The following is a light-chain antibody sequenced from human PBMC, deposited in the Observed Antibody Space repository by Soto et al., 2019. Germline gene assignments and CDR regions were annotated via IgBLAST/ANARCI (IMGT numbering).Light chain of an antibody. Sequence: DIVMTQSPLSLPVTPGEPASISCRSSQSLLHSSGYNYLEWYLQKPGQSPQLLISLGSNRASGVPDRFSGSGSGTDFTLKISRVEAEDVGVYYCMQAVQTPPTFGQGTKVEIK. CDR1: QSLLHSSGYNY. CDR2: LGS. CDR3: MQAVQTPPT. J-gene: IGKJ1*01. V-gene: IGKV2-28*01.